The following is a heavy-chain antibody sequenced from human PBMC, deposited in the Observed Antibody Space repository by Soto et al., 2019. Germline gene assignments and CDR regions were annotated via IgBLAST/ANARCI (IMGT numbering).Heavy chain of an antibody. Sequence: PGGSLRLSCAASGFTFSTYTMNWVRQTPGKGLEWVSSISSGGSYIFYADSVKGRFTVSRDNAENSLYLQMNSLRVEDTAVYFCTRSLDYWGQGTLVTVSS. V-gene: IGHV3-21*01. CDR3: TRSLDY. J-gene: IGHJ4*02. CDR2: ISSGGSYI. CDR1: GFTFSTYT.